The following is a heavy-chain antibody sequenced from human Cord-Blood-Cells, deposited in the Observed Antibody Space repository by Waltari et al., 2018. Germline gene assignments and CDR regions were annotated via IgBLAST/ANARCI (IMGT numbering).Heavy chain of an antibody. V-gene: IGHV4-59*08. CDR2: IYYSGST. J-gene: IGHJ4*02. CDR3: ARHVGIAAAGFDY. Sequence: QVQLQESGPGLVKPSETLSLTCTVSGGSISSYYWSWIRQPPVKGLEWIGYIYYSGSTNYNPSLKSRVTISVDTSKNQFSLKLSSVTAADTAVYYCARHVGIAAAGFDYWGQGTLVTVSS. CDR1: GGSISSYY. D-gene: IGHD6-13*01.